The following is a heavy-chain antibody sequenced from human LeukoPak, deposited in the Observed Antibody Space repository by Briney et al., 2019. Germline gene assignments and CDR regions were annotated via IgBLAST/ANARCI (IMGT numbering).Heavy chain of an antibody. D-gene: IGHD6-19*01. CDR2: IYYSGST. V-gene: IGHV4-59*01. CDR3: ARVRSGWPVNDY. J-gene: IGHJ4*02. Sequence: SETLSLTCTVSGGSISSYYWSWIRQPPGKGLEWIGYIYYSGSTNYNPSLKSRVTISVDTSKNQFSLKLSSVTAADTAVYYCARVRSGWPVNDYWGQGTLVTVSS. CDR1: GGSISSYY.